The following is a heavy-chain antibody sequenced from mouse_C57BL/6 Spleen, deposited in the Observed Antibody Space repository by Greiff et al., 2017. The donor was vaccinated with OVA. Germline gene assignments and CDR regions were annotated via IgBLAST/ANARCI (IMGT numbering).Heavy chain of an antibody. CDR2: IDPEDGET. CDR3: ARSGYGNYEGY. CDR1: GFNIKDYY. Sequence: VQLQQSGAELVKPGASVKLSCTASGFNIKDYYMPWVKQRTEQGLEWIGRIDPEDGETKYAPKFQGKATITADTSSNTAYLQLSSLTSRDTADYYCARSGYGNYEGYWGQGTTLTVSS. V-gene: IGHV14-2*01. J-gene: IGHJ2*01. D-gene: IGHD2-1*01.